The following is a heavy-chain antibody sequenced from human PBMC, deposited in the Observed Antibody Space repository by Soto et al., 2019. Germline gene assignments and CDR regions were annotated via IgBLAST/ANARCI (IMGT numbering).Heavy chain of an antibody. D-gene: IGHD5-12*01. Sequence: QVQLVQSGAEVRKPGSSVQVSCKASGGTFDNYAIVWVRQAPGQGLEWGGGISPVRGAANYAQKFQDKVTITADASTSTAYMGLSSLTSEDTAVYYCARVAPWLGYYFDYWGQGTLVTVSS. CDR3: ARVAPWLGYYFDY. J-gene: IGHJ4*02. CDR1: GGTFDNYA. CDR2: ISPVRGAA. V-gene: IGHV1-69*01.